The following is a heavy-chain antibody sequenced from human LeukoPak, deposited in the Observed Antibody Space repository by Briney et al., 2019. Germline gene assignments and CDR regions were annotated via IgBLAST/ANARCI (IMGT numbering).Heavy chain of an antibody. V-gene: IGHV3-21*01. D-gene: IGHD1-26*01. CDR1: GFTFSSYS. Sequence: GGSLRLSCAASGFTFSSYSMTWARQAPRKGLEWVSSISSSSSYIYYADSVKGRFTISRDNAKNSLYLQMNSLRAEDTAVYYCARDGGSYYHMDVWGQGTTVTVSS. J-gene: IGHJ6*02. CDR3: ARDGGSYYHMDV. CDR2: ISSSSSYI.